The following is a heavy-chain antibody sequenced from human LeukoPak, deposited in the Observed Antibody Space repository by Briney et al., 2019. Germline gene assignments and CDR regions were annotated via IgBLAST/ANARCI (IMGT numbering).Heavy chain of an antibody. CDR1: GGSISSYY. CDR3: ASTYYDILTGYYDYYGMDV. CDR2: IHHSGST. V-gene: IGHV4-59*08. J-gene: IGHJ6*04. D-gene: IGHD3-9*01. Sequence: SETLSLTCTVSGGSISSYYWSWIRQPPGKGLEWNGSIHHSGSTYYNPSLKSRVTISVDTSKIQFSLKLSSVTAADTAVYYCASTYYDILTGYYDYYGMDVWGKGTTVTVSS.